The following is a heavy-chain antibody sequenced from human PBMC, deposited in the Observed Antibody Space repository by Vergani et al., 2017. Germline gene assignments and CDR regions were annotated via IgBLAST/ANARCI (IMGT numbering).Heavy chain of an antibody. CDR2: IYYSGST. J-gene: IGHJ5*02. V-gene: IGHV4-31*03. CDR1: GGSISSGGYY. Sequence: QVQLQESGPGLVKPPGTLSLTCTVSGGSISSGGYYWSWIRQHPGKGLEWIGYIYYSGSTYYNPSLKSRVTISVDTSKNQFSLKLSSVTAADTAVYYCAGLYDFWSGHGGNWFDPWGQGTLVTVSS. D-gene: IGHD3-3*01. CDR3: AGLYDFWSGHGGNWFDP.